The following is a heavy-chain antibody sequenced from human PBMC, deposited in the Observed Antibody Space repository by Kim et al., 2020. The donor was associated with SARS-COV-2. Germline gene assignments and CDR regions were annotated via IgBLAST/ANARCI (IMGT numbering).Heavy chain of an antibody. D-gene: IGHD4-17*01. Sequence: GGSLRLSCAASGFTFSNYAMYWVRQAPGKGLEWVAVITYNGTNTYYADSVKGRFTISRDNSKNTLYLQMNSLSAEDTAVYYCARDRRYGDCLFYYYGMDAWGQGTTVTVSS. J-gene: IGHJ6*02. CDR3: ARDRRYGDCLFYYYGMDA. V-gene: IGHV3-30*04. CDR2: ITYNGTNT. CDR1: GFTFSNYA.